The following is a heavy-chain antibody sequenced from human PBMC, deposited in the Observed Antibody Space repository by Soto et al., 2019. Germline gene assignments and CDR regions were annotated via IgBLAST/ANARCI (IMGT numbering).Heavy chain of an antibody. CDR3: ARSLQDSSGLYFDY. V-gene: IGHV1-69*13. CDR1: VGTFSSYA. J-gene: IGHJ4*02. Sequence: SVKVSCKASVGTFSSYAISWLRQAPGQGLEWMGGIIPIFGTANYAQKFQGRVTITADESTSTAYMELSSLRSEDTAVYYCARSLQDSSGLYFDYWGQGTLVTVSS. D-gene: IGHD3-22*01. CDR2: IIPIFGTA.